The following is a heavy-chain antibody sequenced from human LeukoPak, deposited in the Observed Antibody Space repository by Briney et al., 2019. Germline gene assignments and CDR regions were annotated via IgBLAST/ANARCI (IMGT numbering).Heavy chain of an antibody. D-gene: IGHD6-19*01. Sequence: GGSLRLSCAASGFTFRSYAMNWVRQVPGKGLEWVSGISGSGTGTYYADSVKGRFTISRVNSKNTLFLQMNSLRAEDTAVYYCVKGSLYSSGCYDYWGQGTLVTVS. CDR1: GFTFRSYA. V-gene: IGHV3-23*01. CDR3: VKGSLYSSGCYDY. J-gene: IGHJ4*02. CDR2: ISGSGTGT.